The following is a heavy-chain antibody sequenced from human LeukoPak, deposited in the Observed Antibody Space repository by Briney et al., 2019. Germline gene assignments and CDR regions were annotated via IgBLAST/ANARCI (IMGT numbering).Heavy chain of an antibody. Sequence: SETLSLTCTVSGGSVSSGSYYWSWIRQPPGKGLEWIGYIYYSGSTNYNPSLKSRVTISVDTSKNQFSLKLSSVTAADTAMYYCARDRVTVAGRDYSYYYGLDVWGQGTAVTVSS. CDR2: IYYSGST. D-gene: IGHD6-19*01. V-gene: IGHV4-61*01. J-gene: IGHJ6*02. CDR3: ARDRVTVAGRDYSYYYGLDV. CDR1: GGSVSSGSYY.